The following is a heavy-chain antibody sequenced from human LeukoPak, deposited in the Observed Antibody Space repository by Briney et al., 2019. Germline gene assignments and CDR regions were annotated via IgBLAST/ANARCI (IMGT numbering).Heavy chain of an antibody. J-gene: IGHJ6*03. D-gene: IGHD2-2*01. CDR3: ARAVYSTTNYYYYYMDV. V-gene: IGHV3-21*01. CDR1: GFTFSSYS. Sequence: GGSLRLSCAASGFTFSSYSMNWVRQAPGKGLEWVSSISSSSSYIYYADSVKGRFTISRDNAKNSLYLQMNSLRAEDAAVYYCARAVYSTTNYYYYYMDVWGKGTTVTVSS. CDR2: ISSSSSYI.